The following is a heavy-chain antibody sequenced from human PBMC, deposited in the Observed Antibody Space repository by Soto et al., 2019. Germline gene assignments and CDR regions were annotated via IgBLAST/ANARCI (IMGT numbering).Heavy chain of an antibody. CDR2: INDRGSI. CDR3: ARESHDILTGPPWVWYFDL. Sequence: QVQLQQWGAGPLRPLETLSLTCGVSGVSFSGYYWAWIRQSPGKGLEWIGEINDRGSINYNPSLKSRVSISVDPSKNHYSLNLRSVTAADTAVYYCARESHDILTGPPWVWYFDLWGRGTLVTVSS. CDR1: GVSFSGYY. D-gene: IGHD3-9*01. J-gene: IGHJ2*01. V-gene: IGHV4-34*01.